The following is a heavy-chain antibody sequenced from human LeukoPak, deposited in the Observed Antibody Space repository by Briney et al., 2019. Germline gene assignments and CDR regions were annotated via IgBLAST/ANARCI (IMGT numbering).Heavy chain of an antibody. D-gene: IGHD3-22*01. CDR1: GYTLTELS. V-gene: IGHV1-24*01. CDR2: FDPEDGET. Sequence: ASVKVSCKVSGYTLTELSMHWVRQAPGKGLEWMGGFDPEDGETIYAQKFQGRVTMTEDTSTDTAYMELSSLRSEDTAVYYCATDRLRDSSGYYYPGWFDPWGQGTLVTVSS. CDR3: ATDRLRDSSGYYYPGWFDP. J-gene: IGHJ5*02.